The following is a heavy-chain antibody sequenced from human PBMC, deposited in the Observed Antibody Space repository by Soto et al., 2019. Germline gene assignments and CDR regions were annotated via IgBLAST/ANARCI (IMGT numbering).Heavy chain of an antibody. CDR2: IKSKTDGGTT. D-gene: IGHD3-22*01. V-gene: IGHV3-15*07. J-gene: IGHJ4*02. CDR3: TTDPVPMIVVVPSSG. CDR1: GFSFSTYG. Sequence: GGSLRLSCAASGFSFSTYGMHWVRQAPGKGLEWVGRIKSKTDGGTTDYAAPVKGRFTISRDDSKNTLYLQMNSLKTEDTAVYYCTTDPVPMIVVVPSSGWGQGTLVTVSS.